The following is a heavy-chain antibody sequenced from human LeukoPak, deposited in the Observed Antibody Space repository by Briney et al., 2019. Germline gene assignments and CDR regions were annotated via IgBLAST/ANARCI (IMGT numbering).Heavy chain of an antibody. CDR2: INHSGST. V-gene: IGHV4-34*01. J-gene: IGHJ3*02. D-gene: IGHD2-2*01. CDR3: ARHAGYCSSTSCYGRIDAFDI. Sequence: SETLSLTCAVYGGSFSGDYCSWIRQPPGKGLEWIGEINHSGSTNYNPSLKSRVTISVDTSKNQFSLKLSSVTAADTAVYYCARHAGYCSSTSCYGRIDAFDIWGQGTMVTVSS. CDR1: GGSFSGDY.